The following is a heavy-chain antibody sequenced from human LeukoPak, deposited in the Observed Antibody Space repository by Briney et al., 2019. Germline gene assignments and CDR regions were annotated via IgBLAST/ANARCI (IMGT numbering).Heavy chain of an antibody. Sequence: SVKVSCKASGGTFSSYAISWVRQAPGQGLEWMGGIIPIFGTANYAQKFQGRVRIAADESTSTAYMELSSRRAEDTFVYYCARAGDYGDYAVNWFDPWGQGTLVTVSS. J-gene: IGHJ5*02. CDR1: GGTFSSYA. V-gene: IGHV1-69*13. CDR2: IIPIFGTA. CDR3: ARAGDYGDYAVNWFDP. D-gene: IGHD4-17*01.